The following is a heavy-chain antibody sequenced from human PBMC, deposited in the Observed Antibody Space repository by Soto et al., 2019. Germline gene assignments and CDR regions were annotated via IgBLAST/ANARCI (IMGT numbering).Heavy chain of an antibody. CDR2: IYYTGTT. Sequence: QVQLQESGPGLVKPSETLSLTCTVSGDSIGGYYWSWIRQSPGKGLEWLGYIYYTGTTNYRSSLQSRVSMSVDTSKNQISLQLTSVIPADTAVYYCARDLGYGDYSHNWLDPWGQGILVTVSS. CDR3: ARDLGYGDYSHNWLDP. CDR1: GDSIGGYY. J-gene: IGHJ5*02. D-gene: IGHD4-17*01. V-gene: IGHV4-59*01.